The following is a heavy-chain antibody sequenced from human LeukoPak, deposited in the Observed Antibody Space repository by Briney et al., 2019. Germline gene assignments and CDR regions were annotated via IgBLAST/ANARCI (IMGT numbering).Heavy chain of an antibody. V-gene: IGHV3-33*06. Sequence: GGSLRLSCAASGFTFSNYGMHWVRQAPGKGLEGVAVIWNDGSNKYYADSVKGRFTISRDNSNNTLYLQMNSLRAEDTAVYYGAKDYYGPSGGIDYWGQGTLVTVSS. J-gene: IGHJ4*02. CDR2: IWNDGSNK. CDR1: GFTFSNYG. CDR3: AKDYYGPSGGIDY. D-gene: IGHD3-10*01.